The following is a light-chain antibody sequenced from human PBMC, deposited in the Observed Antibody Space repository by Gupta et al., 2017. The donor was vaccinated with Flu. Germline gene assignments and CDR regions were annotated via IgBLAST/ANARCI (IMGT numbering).Light chain of an antibody. Sequence: TARLTCGGTYIGGQRGHGYQQKPGQAPVLVVAEDTDRPSRIPERFSVAKSENTATLTISRVEAGDEADFDCQVCDRSADRTRDVFGPGTKVPVL. J-gene: IGLJ1*01. CDR2: EDT. CDR3: QVCDRSADRTRDV. CDR1: YIGGQR. V-gene: IGLV3-21*02.